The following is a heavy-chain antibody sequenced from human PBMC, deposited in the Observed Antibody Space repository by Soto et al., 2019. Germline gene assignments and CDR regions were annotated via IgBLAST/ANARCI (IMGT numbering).Heavy chain of an antibody. Sequence: QVQLVQSGAEVKKPGASVKVSCKASGYTFTSYGISWVRQAPGQRLEWMGWISAYNGKTNYAQKLQGRVTMTSNTSITTAYMEMSRLRSEDTVVYYCARVGESRGFDYYYSMDVWGKGTTVTVSS. CDR2: ISAYNGKT. CDR3: ARVGESRGFDYYYSMDV. CDR1: GYTFTSYG. J-gene: IGHJ6*03. D-gene: IGHD3-22*01. V-gene: IGHV1-18*01.